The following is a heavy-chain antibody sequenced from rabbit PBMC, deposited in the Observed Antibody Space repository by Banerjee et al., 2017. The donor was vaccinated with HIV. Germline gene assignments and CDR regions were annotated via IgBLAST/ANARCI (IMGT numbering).Heavy chain of an antibody. CDR1: GFSFSSNYW. J-gene: IGHJ4*01. CDR2: IGAVST. V-gene: IGHV1S45*01. CDR3: ARDAGYAGSNL. Sequence: QEQLEESGGDLVKPEGSLTLTCTASGFSFSSNYWLCWVRQAPGKGLEWIACIGAVSTYYATWAKGRFTISKTSSTTVTLQMTSLTAADTAIYFCARDAGYAGSNLWGQGTLVTVS. D-gene: IGHD4-2*01.